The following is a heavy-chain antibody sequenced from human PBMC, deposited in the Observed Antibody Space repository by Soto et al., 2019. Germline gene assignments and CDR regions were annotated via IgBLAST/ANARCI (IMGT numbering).Heavy chain of an antibody. CDR2: IYYSGST. D-gene: IGHD3-10*01. J-gene: IGHJ5*02. Sequence: PSETLSLTCTVSGGSISSGDYYWSWIRQPPGKGLEWIGYIYYSGSTYYNPSLKSRVTISVDTSKNQFSLKLSSVTAADTAVYYWGRGSNGSGSNHWGQGTLVTVSS. CDR3: GRGSNGSGSNH. CDR1: GGSISSGDYY. V-gene: IGHV4-30-4*01.